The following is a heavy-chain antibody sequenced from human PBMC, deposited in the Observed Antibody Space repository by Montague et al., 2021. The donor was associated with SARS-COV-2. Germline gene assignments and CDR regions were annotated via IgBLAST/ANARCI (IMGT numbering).Heavy chain of an antibody. CDR2: IFSSGST. D-gene: IGHD3-22*01. CDR3: ARAESYYPSGFLNYTFDV. V-gene: IGHV4-39*02. J-gene: IGHJ3*01. Sequence: IFSSGSTYYNPSLKTRVSISVDTSGNRLSLKLTSVTATDTAMYFCARAESYYPSGFLNYTFDVWGQGTMVTVFS.